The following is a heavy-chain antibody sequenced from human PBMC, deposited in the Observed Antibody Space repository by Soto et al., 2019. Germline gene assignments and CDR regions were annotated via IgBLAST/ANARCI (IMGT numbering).Heavy chain of an antibody. J-gene: IGHJ4*02. D-gene: IGHD2-21*02. V-gene: IGHV4-39*01. CDR1: GGSISSSSYY. CDR2: IYYSGST. CDR3: AGHVTSTIVVVTAIDY. Sequence: SETLSLTCTVSGGSISSSSYYWGWIRQPPGKGLEWIGSIYYSGSTYYNPSLKSRVTISVDTSKNQFSLKLSSVTAADTAVYYCAGHVTSTIVVVTAIDYWGQGTLVTVS.